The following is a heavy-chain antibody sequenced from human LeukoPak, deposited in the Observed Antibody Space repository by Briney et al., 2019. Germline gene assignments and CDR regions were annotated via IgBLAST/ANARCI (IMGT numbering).Heavy chain of an antibody. CDR1: GGSIGSYY. J-gene: IGHJ5*02. V-gene: IGHV4-59*01. CDR3: ARGGVGATTYVWFDP. CDR2: IYYTGST. Sequence: PSETLSLTCTVSGGSIGSYYWSWIRQPPGKGLEWIGFIYYTGSTNYNPSLKSRLTISLDTSKNQFSLKMTSVTAADTAVYYCARGGVGATTYVWFDPWGQGTLVTVSS. D-gene: IGHD1-26*01.